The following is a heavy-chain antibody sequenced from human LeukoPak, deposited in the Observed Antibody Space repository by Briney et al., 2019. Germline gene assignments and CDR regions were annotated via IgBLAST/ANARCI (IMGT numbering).Heavy chain of an antibody. CDR1: GGSISSYY. CDR2: IYYSGST. CDR3: ARETPGAGHFDY. V-gene: IGHV4-59*01. Sequence: SETLSLTCTVSGGSISSYYWSWIRQPPGKGLAWIGYIYYSGSTNYNPSLKSRVTISVHTSKNQFSLKLSSVTAADTAVYYCARETPGAGHFDYWGQGSLVTVSS. J-gene: IGHJ4*02. D-gene: IGHD7-27*01.